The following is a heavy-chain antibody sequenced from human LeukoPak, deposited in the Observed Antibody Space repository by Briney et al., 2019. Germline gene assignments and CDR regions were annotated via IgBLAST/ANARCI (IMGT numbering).Heavy chain of an antibody. Sequence: ASVKVSCKASGYTFTGHYIHWVRQAPGQGLEWMGWISAYNGNTNYAQKLQGRVTMTTDTSTSTAYMELRSLRSDDTAVYYCARETGDSSGYYYANDAFDIWGQGTMVTVSS. V-gene: IGHV1-18*04. D-gene: IGHD3-22*01. CDR2: ISAYNGNT. J-gene: IGHJ3*02. CDR3: ARETGDSSGYYYANDAFDI. CDR1: GYTFTGHY.